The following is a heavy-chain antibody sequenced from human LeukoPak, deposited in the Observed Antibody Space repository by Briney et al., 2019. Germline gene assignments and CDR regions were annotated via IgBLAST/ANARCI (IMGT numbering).Heavy chain of an antibody. Sequence: PSETLSLTCTVSGGSISTYYWNWLRQPAGKGLEWIGRIYTSGSTNYNPSLNSRVTISVDTSKNQCSLKLSSVTAADTAVYYCARDWSGRNTYYFDYWGQGTLVTVSS. V-gene: IGHV4-4*07. CDR2: IYTSGST. CDR1: GGSISTYY. CDR3: ARDWSGRNTYYFDY. D-gene: IGHD2-15*01. J-gene: IGHJ4*02.